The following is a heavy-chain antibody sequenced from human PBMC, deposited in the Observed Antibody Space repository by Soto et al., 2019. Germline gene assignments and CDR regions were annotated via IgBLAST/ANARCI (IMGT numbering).Heavy chain of an antibody. CDR2: INAGNGYT. D-gene: IGHD3-10*01. J-gene: IGHJ4*02. CDR1: GYTFTSYA. CDR3: ARIVSLWYYYGSGSYPLDY. V-gene: IGHV1-3*01. Sequence: GASVKVSCKASGYTFTSYAMHWVRQAPGQRLEWMGWINAGNGYTQYSQNLQGRVTMTTDTSTSTAYMELRSLRSDDTAVYYCARIVSLWYYYGSGSYPLDYWGQGTLVTVSS.